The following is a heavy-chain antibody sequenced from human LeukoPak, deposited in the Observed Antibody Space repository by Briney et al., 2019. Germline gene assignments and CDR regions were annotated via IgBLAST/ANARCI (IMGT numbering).Heavy chain of an antibody. CDR1: GFRLSNHA. CDR3: AREENGEEYFDY. CDR2: ISYDGSNK. D-gene: IGHD4-17*01. J-gene: IGHJ4*02. Sequence: GGSVRLPCGPCGFRLSNHAMHGVRQAPGRGVEGVSVISYDGSNKYYADSVKGRFTISRDNSKNTLYLQMNSLRAEDTALCYCAREENGEEYFDYWGQGTLVTVSS. V-gene: IGHV3-30-3*01.